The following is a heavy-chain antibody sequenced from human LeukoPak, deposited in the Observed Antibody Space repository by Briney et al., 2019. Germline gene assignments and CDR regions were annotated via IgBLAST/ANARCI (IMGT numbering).Heavy chain of an antibody. CDR2: INHSGST. J-gene: IGHJ5*02. CDR3: ARGSERTGNWFDP. Sequence: PSETLSLTCAAYGGSFSGYYWSWIRQPPGKGLEWIGEINHSGSTNYNPSLKSRVTISVDTSKNQFSLKLSSVTAADTAVYYCARGSERTGNWFDPWGQGTLVTVSS. D-gene: IGHD1-1*01. V-gene: IGHV4-34*01. CDR1: GGSFSGYY.